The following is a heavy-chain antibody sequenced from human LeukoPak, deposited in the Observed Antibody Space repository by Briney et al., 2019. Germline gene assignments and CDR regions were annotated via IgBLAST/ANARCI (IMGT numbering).Heavy chain of an antibody. D-gene: IGHD6-19*01. Sequence: SETLSLTCAVYGGSFSGYYWSWIRQPPGKGLEWIGEINHSGSTNYNPSLKSRVTISVDTSKNQFSLKLSSVTAADTAVYYCARQWLVSAFDIWGQGTMVTVSS. CDR1: GGSFSGYY. CDR3: ARQWLVSAFDI. CDR2: INHSGST. J-gene: IGHJ3*02. V-gene: IGHV4-34*01.